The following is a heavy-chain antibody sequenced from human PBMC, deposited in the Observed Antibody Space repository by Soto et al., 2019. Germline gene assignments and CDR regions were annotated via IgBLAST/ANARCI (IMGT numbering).Heavy chain of an antibody. CDR1: GGTFSSFP. CDR3: AIDRHYENHTFYYLKYYFDY. V-gene: IGHV1-69*01. Sequence: QVQLVQSGTEVKKPGSSVKVSCKTSGGTFSSFPIAWVRQAPGQGLEWVGGIIPVLGAPSYAQTLQGRVTITADESTSAAYLELSSLRSDDTAVYFCAIDRHYENHTFYYLKYYFDYWGQGTLVTVSS. D-gene: IGHD3-22*01. CDR2: IIPVLGAP. J-gene: IGHJ4*02.